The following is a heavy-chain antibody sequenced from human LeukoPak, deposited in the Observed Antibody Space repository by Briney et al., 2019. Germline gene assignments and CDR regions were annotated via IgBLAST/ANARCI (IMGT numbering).Heavy chain of an antibody. CDR1: GFNFGVVA. CDR3: ARERAGDVDY. J-gene: IGHJ4*02. V-gene: IGHV3-49*03. CDR2: IRHREYGGTA. Sequence: GGSLRLSCATSGFNFGVVAMDWIRQAPGKGLEWVGFIRHREYGGTAEYAASVNGRFTISRDDSKSIVYRQMNDLRTEDTGVYYCARERAGDVDYWGLGTLVTVSS.